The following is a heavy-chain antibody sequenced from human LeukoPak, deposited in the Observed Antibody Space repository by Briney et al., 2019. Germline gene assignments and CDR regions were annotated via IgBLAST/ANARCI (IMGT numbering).Heavy chain of an antibody. CDR2: IYYSGST. V-gene: IGHV4-39*01. D-gene: IGHD6-19*01. CDR3: ARQVAVAGAPHWFDP. J-gene: IGHJ5*02. Sequence: SETLSPTCTVSGGSISCSSYYWGWIRQPPGKGLEWIGSIYYSGSTYYNPSLKSRVTISVDTSKNQFSLKLSSVTAADTAVYYCARQVAVAGAPHWFDPWGQGTLVTVSS. CDR1: GGSISCSSYY.